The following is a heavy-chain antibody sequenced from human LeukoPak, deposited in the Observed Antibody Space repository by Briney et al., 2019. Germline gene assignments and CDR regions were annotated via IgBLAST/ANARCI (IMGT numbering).Heavy chain of an antibody. CDR1: GGSISSYY. CDR3: ARHGAGSSWFDY. CDR2: IYYSGST. J-gene: IGHJ4*02. V-gene: IGHV4-59*08. Sequence: SETLSLTCTVSGGSISSYYWSWIRQPPGKGLEWIGYIYYSGSTNYNPSLKGRVTISVDTSKDQFSLQLSSVTAADTAVYYCARHGAGSSWFDYWGQGTLVAVSS. D-gene: IGHD6-13*01.